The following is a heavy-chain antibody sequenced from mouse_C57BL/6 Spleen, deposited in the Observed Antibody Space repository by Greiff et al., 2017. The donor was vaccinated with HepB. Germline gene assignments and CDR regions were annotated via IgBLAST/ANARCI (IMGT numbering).Heavy chain of an antibody. CDR2: IYPGDGDT. Sequence: VKLQESGPELVKPGASVKISCKASGYAFSSSWMNWVKQRPGKGLEWIGRIYPGDGDTNYNGKFKGKATLTADKSSSTAYMQLSSLTSEDSAVYFCARKSSGPYYFDYWGQGTTLTVSS. CDR1: GYAFSSSW. V-gene: IGHV1-82*01. J-gene: IGHJ2*01. CDR3: ARKSSGPYYFDY. D-gene: IGHD3-2*02.